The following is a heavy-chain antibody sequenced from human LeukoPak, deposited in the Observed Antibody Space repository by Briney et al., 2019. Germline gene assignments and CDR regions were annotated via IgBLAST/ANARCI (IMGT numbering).Heavy chain of an antibody. CDR2: ISGSGAIT. J-gene: IGHJ3*02. Sequence: PGGSLRLSCAASGFTFSSYGMTWVRQAPGKGLEWVSTISGSGAITYDADSVKGRFTISRDNSKNTLYLQMGSLRAEDMAVYYCARAEDCGGDCYRANAFDIWGQGTMVTVSS. V-gene: IGHV3-23*01. D-gene: IGHD2-21*02. CDR3: ARAEDCGGDCYRANAFDI. CDR1: GFTFSSYG.